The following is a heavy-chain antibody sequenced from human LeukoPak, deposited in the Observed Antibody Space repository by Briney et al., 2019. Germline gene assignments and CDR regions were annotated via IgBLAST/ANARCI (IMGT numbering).Heavy chain of an antibody. CDR3: ARQGGYEVFDY. Sequence: SETLSLTCTVSGGSISSSSYYWGWIRQPPGKVLEWIGNIYYTGSSYYNPSLTRRVTISEDTSKNQFSLKLSSVTAADTAVYYCARQGGYEVFDYWGQGTLVTVSS. CDR2: IYYTGSS. D-gene: IGHD5-12*01. J-gene: IGHJ4*02. CDR1: GGSISSSSYY. V-gene: IGHV4-39*01.